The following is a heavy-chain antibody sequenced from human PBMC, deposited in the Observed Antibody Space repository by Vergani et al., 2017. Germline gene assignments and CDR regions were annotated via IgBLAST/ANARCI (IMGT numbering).Heavy chain of an antibody. J-gene: IGHJ2*01. CDR3: VKDIEASGNYWYFDL. V-gene: IGHV3-9*01. CDR2: INWISDSI. Sequence: EVQLVESGGGLVQPGRSLRLSCAASGFTFDDYAMHWVRQAPGKGVEWVSVINWISDSIAYADSVKGRFTISRDNAKNSLYLQMNSLRAEDTALYYCVKDIEASGNYWYFDLWGHGTLVTVSS. CDR1: GFTFDDYA. D-gene: IGHD6-13*01.